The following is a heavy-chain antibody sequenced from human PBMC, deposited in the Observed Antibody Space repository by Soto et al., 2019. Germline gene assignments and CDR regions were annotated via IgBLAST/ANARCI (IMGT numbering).Heavy chain of an antibody. Sequence: GGSLRLSCAASGFTFSSYAMSWVRQAPGKGLEWVSYISSSGSNKNYADSVKGRFTISRDNAKNSLYLQMNSLRAEDTAVYYCARYCSGGSCYYSYYYGMDGWGQGTTVTVSS. V-gene: IGHV3-48*03. D-gene: IGHD2-15*01. CDR2: ISSSGSNK. J-gene: IGHJ6*02. CDR1: GFTFSSYA. CDR3: ARYCSGGSCYYSYYYGMDG.